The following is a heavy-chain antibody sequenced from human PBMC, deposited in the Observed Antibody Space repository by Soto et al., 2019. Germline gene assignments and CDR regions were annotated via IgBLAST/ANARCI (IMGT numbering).Heavy chain of an antibody. J-gene: IGHJ4*02. Sequence: SETLSLSCTVSVGSIINYYWSWIRQPAGKGLEWIGRIYTSGYTNYNPSLKSRVTMSADTSRSHFSLMLNSATDADTAVYYCARATGTTGFFDSWGQGLLVTVSS. CDR2: IYTSGYT. D-gene: IGHD1-1*01. CDR1: VGSIINYY. CDR3: ARATGTTGFFDS. V-gene: IGHV4-4*07.